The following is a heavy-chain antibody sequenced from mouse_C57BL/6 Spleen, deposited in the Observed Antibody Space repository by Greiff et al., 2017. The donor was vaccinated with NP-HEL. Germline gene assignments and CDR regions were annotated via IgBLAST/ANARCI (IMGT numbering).Heavy chain of an antibody. V-gene: IGHV5-17*01. CDR1: GFTFSDYG. CDR2: ISSGSSTI. Sequence: EVQLVESGGGLVKPGGSLKLSCAASGFTFSDYGMHWVRQAPEKGLEWVAYISSGSSTIYYADTVKGRFTISRDNAKNTLFLQMTSLRSEDTAMYYCARSNWDVRDAMDYWGQGTSVTVSS. D-gene: IGHD4-1*01. CDR3: ARSNWDVRDAMDY. J-gene: IGHJ4*01.